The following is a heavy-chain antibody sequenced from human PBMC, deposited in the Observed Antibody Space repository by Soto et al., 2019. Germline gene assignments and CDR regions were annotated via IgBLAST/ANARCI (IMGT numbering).Heavy chain of an antibody. CDR3: ARAGAVVAPNGWGNYFDY. J-gene: IGHJ4*02. CDR1: GGSISSGGYY. Sequence: QVQLQESGPGLVKPSQTLSLTCTVSGGSISSGGYYWSWIRQHPGKGLEWIGYIYYSGSTYYNPSLKSRVTISVDTSKNQFSLKLSSVTAADTAVYYCARAGAVVAPNGWGNYFDYWGQGTLVTVSS. CDR2: IYYSGST. V-gene: IGHV4-31*03. D-gene: IGHD2-15*01.